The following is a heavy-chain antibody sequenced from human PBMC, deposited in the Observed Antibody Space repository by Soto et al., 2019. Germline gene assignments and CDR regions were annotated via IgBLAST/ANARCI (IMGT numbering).Heavy chain of an antibody. CDR1: GFSFSNYA. V-gene: IGHV3-23*01. J-gene: IGHJ3*02. Sequence: EVQLLESGGGLVQPGGSLRLSCAASGFSFSNYAMRWVRQAPGKGLEWVSGISGSGGSTYYADSVKGRFTISRDNSKNTLYLQMNSLRAEDTAVYYCVKDTGGRGAFDIWGQVTMVTIAS. CDR2: ISGSGGST. D-gene: IGHD2-15*01. CDR3: VKDTGGRGAFDI.